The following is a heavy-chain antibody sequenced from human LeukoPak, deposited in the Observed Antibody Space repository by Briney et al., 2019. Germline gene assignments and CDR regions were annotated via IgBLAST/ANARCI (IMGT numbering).Heavy chain of an antibody. CDR1: GFTYSNYA. D-gene: IGHD6-6*01. J-gene: IGHJ6*03. CDR2: IYSGGST. Sequence: PGGSLRLSCTASGFTYSNYAMSWVRQAPGKGLEWVSVIYSGGSTYYADSVKGRFTISRDNSKNTLYLQMNSLRAEDTAVYYCARGGVPRYYYYYYYMDVWGKGTTVTISS. CDR3: ARGGVPRYYYYYYYMDV. V-gene: IGHV3-66*01.